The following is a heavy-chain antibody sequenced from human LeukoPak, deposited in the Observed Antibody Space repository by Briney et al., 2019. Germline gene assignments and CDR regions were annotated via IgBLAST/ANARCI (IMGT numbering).Heavy chain of an antibody. CDR2: ISCYNGDT. CDR1: GYTFNKYG. D-gene: IGHD3-22*01. V-gene: IGHV1-18*01. CDR3: ARPDYYDSSGFSY. Sequence: ASVKVSCKASGYTFNKYGISWVRQAPGQGLEWMGWISCYNGDTNYAQKFQGRVTITRDTSASTAYMELSSLRSEDTAVYYCARPDYYDSSGFSYWGQGTLVTVSS. J-gene: IGHJ4*02.